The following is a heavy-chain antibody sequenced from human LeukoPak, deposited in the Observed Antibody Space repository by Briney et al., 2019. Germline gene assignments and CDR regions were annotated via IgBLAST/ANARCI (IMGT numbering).Heavy chain of an antibody. CDR3: ARAGPYDAFDI. J-gene: IGHJ3*02. CDR2: IYSGGST. Sequence: GGSLRLSCAASGFSVNSNYMSWIRQAPGKGLEWVLVIYSGGSTYYADSVKGRFTISRHISKNTLYLQMNSLRAEDTAVYYCARAGPYDAFDIWGQGTMVTVSS. D-gene: IGHD1-14*01. V-gene: IGHV3-53*04. CDR1: GFSVNSNY.